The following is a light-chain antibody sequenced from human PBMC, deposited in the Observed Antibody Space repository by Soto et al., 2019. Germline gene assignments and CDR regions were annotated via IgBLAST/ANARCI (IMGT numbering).Light chain of an antibody. CDR2: GAS. CDR1: QSVNNF. CDR3: QQYSNWPSWT. V-gene: IGKV3-15*01. J-gene: IGKJ1*01. Sequence: EKVMTQSPATLSISPGERATLSCRASQSVNNFLAWYQQKPGQAPRLLIYGASTRATGIPARFSGSGSGTEFTLTISSLQSEDFAVYYCQQYSNWPSWTFGQGTKVDIK.